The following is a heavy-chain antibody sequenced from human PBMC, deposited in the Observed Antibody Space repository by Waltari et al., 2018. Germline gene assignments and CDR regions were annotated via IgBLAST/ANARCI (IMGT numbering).Heavy chain of an antibody. CDR3: AKDAFGNTYLDH. D-gene: IGHD3-10*01. J-gene: IGHJ4*02. CDR2: IFFGGGDT. CDR1: GFTVGRFG. V-gene: IGHV3-30*19. Sequence: QVQLVESGGGVVQPGMSLRLSCPASGFTVGRFGMHWVRQSPGKGVEWVALIFFGGGDTFYADSVRGRFTISRDNSKNTLYLDISSLRLDDTAIYFCAKDAFGNTYLDHWGQGTLVTVSS.